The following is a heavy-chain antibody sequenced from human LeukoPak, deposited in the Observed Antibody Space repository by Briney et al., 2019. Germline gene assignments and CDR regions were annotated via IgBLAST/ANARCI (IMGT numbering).Heavy chain of an antibody. Sequence: SETLSLTCTVSGGSISSSSYYWGWIRQPPGKGLEWIGYIYYSGSTNYNPSLKSRVTISVDTSKNQFSLKLSSVTAADTAVYYCARRHAGTRQGHFDYWGQGTLVTVSS. CDR1: GGSISSSSYY. J-gene: IGHJ4*02. CDR3: ARRHAGTRQGHFDY. V-gene: IGHV4-61*05. CDR2: IYYSGST.